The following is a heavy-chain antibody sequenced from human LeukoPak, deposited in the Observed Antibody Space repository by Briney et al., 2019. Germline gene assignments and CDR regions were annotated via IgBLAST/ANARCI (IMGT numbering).Heavy chain of an antibody. D-gene: IGHD5-18*01. CDR1: GFTFSSYS. CDR3: AREAGYSYALGY. J-gene: IGHJ4*02. Sequence: GGSLRLSCAASGFTFSSYSMNWVRQAPGKGLEWVSYISGSSSIIYYADSVKGRFTISRDSAKNSLYLQMNSLRAEDTAVYYCAREAGYSYALGYWGQGTLVTVSS. V-gene: IGHV3-48*01. CDR2: ISGSSSII.